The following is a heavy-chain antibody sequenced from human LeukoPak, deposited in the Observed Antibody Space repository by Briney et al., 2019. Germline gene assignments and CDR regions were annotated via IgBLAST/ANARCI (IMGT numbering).Heavy chain of an antibody. D-gene: IGHD3-10*01. CDR3: ARESHVTREDY. V-gene: IGHV1-18*01. CDR1: GYTFTSYA. Sequence: GASVKVSCKASGYTFTSYAISWVRQAPGQGLEWMGWISGYDGNTDYAQKFQGRLTMTTDTSTSTAYMELRSLRSDDTAVYYCARESHVTREDYWGQGTLVTVSS. J-gene: IGHJ4*02. CDR2: ISGYDGNT.